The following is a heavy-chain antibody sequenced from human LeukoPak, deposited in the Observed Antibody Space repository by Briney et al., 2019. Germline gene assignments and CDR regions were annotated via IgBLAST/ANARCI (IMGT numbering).Heavy chain of an antibody. CDR3: ARAPSEIGGYYPEYFRH. Sequence: GGSLRLSCAASGFTFSSYWMHWVRQAPGKGLVWVSRIKSDGSTNYSDSVKCRFTISRDNAKNTVFLQMNSLRAEDTGVYFCARAPSEIGGYYPEYFRHWGQGTLVTVSS. CDR2: IKSDGST. CDR1: GFTFSSYW. V-gene: IGHV3-74*01. J-gene: IGHJ1*01. D-gene: IGHD3-22*01.